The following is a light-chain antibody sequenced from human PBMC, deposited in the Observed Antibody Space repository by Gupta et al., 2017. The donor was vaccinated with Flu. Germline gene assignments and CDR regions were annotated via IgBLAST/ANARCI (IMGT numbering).Light chain of an antibody. Sequence: RFTISCTGSSSNIGSSYVYWYQQLPRTPPNLLIYKDDQRPSGVPDRFSGSKSGSSASLAISGLRADDEADYYCSTWDDSLSGPVFGGGTKLTVL. J-gene: IGLJ3*02. CDR1: SSNIGSSY. CDR3: STWDDSLSGPV. CDR2: KDD. V-gene: IGLV1-47*01.